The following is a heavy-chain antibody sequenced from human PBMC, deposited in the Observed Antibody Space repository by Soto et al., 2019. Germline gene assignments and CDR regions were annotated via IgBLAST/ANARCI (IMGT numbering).Heavy chain of an antibody. CDR3: AKGTYDSSGYYYGDAFDI. CDR2: ISGSGGST. Sequence: EVQLLESGGGLVQPGGSLRLSCAASGFTFSSYAMSWVRQAPGKGLEWVSAISGSGGSTYYADSVKGRFTISRDNSKNTLYLQMNSLRAEDTAVYYCAKGTYDSSGYYYGDAFDIWGQGTMVTVSS. J-gene: IGHJ3*02. CDR1: GFTFSSYA. V-gene: IGHV3-23*01. D-gene: IGHD3-22*01.